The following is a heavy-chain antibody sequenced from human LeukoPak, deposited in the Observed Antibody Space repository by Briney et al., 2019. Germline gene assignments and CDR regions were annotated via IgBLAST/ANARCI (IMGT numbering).Heavy chain of an antibody. J-gene: IGHJ4*02. CDR1: GFTFSSYG. CDR2: ISYDGSNK. D-gene: IGHD5-12*01. Sequence: PGGSLRLSCAASGFTFSSYGMHWVRQAPGKGLEWVAVISYDGSNKYYADSVKGRFTISRDNSKNTLYLQMNSLRAEDMAVYYCAKDGGYDYLWRGTRDYFDYWGQGTLVTVSS. V-gene: IGHV3-30*18. CDR3: AKDGGYDYLWRGTRDYFDY.